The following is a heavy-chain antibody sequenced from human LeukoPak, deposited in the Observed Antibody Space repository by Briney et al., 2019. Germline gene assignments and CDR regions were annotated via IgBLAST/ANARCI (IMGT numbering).Heavy chain of an antibody. D-gene: IGHD3-3*01. V-gene: IGHV1-18*01. CDR3: ARDVARIGDFWSGYDY. J-gene: IGHJ4*02. CDR2: ISAYNGNT. Sequence: ASVKFSCKASGYTFTSYGISWVRQAPGQGLEWMGWISAYNGNTNYAQKLQGRVTMTTDTSTSTAYMELRSLRSDDTAVYYCARDVARIGDFWSGYDYWGQGTLVTVSS. CDR1: GYTFTSYG.